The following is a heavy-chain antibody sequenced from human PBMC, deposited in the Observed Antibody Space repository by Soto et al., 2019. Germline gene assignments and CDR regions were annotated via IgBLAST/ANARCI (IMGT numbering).Heavy chain of an antibody. Sequence: RLSCAASGFTFSTYGMHWVRQAPGKGLEWVAVIWYDGSKIYYADSVKGRFTISRDNSKSTLYLQMNSLRAEDTAVYYCARPLEQHQLGFGMDVWGQASPVTVSS. CDR3: ARPLEQHQLGFGMDV. V-gene: IGHV3-33*01. CDR1: GFTFSTYG. J-gene: IGHJ6*01. CDR2: IWYDGSKI. D-gene: IGHD6-13*01.